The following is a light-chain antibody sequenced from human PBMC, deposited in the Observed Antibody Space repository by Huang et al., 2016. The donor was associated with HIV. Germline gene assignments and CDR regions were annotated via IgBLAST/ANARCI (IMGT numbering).Light chain of an antibody. Sequence: DIQMTQSPSSLSASVGDRVTITCRASQSISSYLNWYQQKPGKAPKLLIYAASSVQSGVPSRFSGSGSGTYFTLTISSLQPEDFATYYCQQSYSTPWTFGQGTKVEIK. V-gene: IGKV1-39*01. CDR1: QSISSY. J-gene: IGKJ1*01. CDR2: AAS. CDR3: QQSYSTPWT.